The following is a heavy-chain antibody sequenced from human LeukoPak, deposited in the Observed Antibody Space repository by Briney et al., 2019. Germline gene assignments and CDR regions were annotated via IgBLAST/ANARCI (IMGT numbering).Heavy chain of an antibody. CDR3: ARRLHGRVYYFDY. CDR1: GYIFTSYW. V-gene: IGHV5-51*01. Sequence: AGESLKISCKGSGYIFTSYWIGWVRQMPGKGLELMGIIYPDDSDTRYSPSFQGHVTISADKSISTAYLQWSSLKASDTAMYYCARRLHGRVYYFDYWGQGTLVTVSS. CDR2: IYPDDSDT. D-gene: IGHD1-26*01. J-gene: IGHJ4*02.